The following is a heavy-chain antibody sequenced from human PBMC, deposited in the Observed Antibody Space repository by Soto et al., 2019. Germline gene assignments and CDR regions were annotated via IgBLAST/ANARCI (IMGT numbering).Heavy chain of an antibody. CDR1: GGSISSGDYY. Sequence: PSETLSLTCTVSGGSISSGDYYWSWIRQPPGKGLEWIGSIYYSGSTYYNPSLKSRVTISVDTSKNQFSLKLNSVTAADTAVYYCARRAYERSGYYATWYFDYWGQGTLVTVSS. V-gene: IGHV4-30-4*01. D-gene: IGHD3-22*01. CDR2: IYYSGST. CDR3: ARRAYERSGYYATWYFDY. J-gene: IGHJ4*02.